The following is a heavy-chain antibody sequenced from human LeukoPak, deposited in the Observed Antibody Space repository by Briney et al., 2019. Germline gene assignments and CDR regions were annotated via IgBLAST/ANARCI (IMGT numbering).Heavy chain of an antibody. CDR1: GFTVSSSS. D-gene: IGHD6-19*01. Sequence: PGGSLRLSCAASGFTVSSSSMNWVRLGPGKGLEWVSVISSDGNTYYADSVKGRFTISRDNSRNTLSLQMHGLRADDTAVYYCARGQEQFSSPLQWGPRRKNFYYYGMDVWGQGTTVTVSS. V-gene: IGHV3-66*01. CDR2: ISSDGNT. J-gene: IGHJ6*02. CDR3: ARGQEQFSSPLQWGPRRKNFYYYGMDV.